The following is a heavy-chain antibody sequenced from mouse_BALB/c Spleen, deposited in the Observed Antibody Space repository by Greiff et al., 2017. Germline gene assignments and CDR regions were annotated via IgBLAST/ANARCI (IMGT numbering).Heavy chain of an antibody. D-gene: IGHD1-1*01. J-gene: IGHJ3*01. CDR2: ISSGSSTI. CDR1: GFTFSSFG. CDR3: ARSPHYYGSPAWFAY. V-gene: IGHV5-17*02. Sequence: VQLKQSGGGLVQPGGSRKLSCAASGFTFSSFGMHWVRQAPEKGLEWVAYISSGSSTIYYADTVKGRFTISRDNPKNTLFLQMTSLRSEDTAMYYCARSPHYYGSPAWFAYWGQGTLVTVSA.